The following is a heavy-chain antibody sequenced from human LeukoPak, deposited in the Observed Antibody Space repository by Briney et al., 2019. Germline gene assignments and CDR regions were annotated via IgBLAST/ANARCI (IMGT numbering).Heavy chain of an antibody. CDR2: IGYDGSNK. V-gene: IGHV3-33*08. J-gene: IGHJ3*02. Sequence: PGGSLRLSCAASGFTFTNYALHWVRQAPGKGLEWVTVIGYDGSNKYYADSVKGRFTISRDNSKNTLYLQMDSLRAEDTAVYYCARASSGYDALDIWGQGTMVTVSS. D-gene: IGHD3-22*01. CDR3: ARASSGYDALDI. CDR1: GFTFTNYA.